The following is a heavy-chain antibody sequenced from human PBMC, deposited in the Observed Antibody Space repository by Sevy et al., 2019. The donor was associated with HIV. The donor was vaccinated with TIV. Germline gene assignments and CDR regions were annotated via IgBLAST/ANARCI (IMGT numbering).Heavy chain of an antibody. CDR3: GGENAWGRGYS. J-gene: IGHJ4*02. CDR2: IYYNGHI. V-gene: IGHV4-59*08. CDR1: GGSITSLY. D-gene: IGHD1-26*01. Sequence: SETLSLTCTVSGGSITSLYWNWIRQPPGKGLEWIANIYYNGHINYNPSLKSRVTLSLDTSKNQCSLRLSSVTAADTATYYCGGENAWGRGYSWGQGTLVTVSS.